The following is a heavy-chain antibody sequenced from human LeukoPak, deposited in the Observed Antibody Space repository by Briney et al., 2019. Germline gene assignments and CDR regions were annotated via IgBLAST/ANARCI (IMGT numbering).Heavy chain of an antibody. CDR1: GISFASYW. CDR2: IGQDGTET. Sequence: GGSLRLSCAASGISFASYWVTWVRQAPGKGLEWVANIGQDGTETVYVGSVKGRFTISRDNATKLLFLKMNSLGADDTAVYYCAIPSSYDGSRYYHAYWGQGTLVSVSS. D-gene: IGHD3-22*01. V-gene: IGHV3-7*01. J-gene: IGHJ4*02. CDR3: AIPSSYDGSRYYHAY.